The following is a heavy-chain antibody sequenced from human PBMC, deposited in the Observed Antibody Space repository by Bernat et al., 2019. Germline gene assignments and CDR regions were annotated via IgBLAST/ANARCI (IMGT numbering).Heavy chain of an antibody. CDR1: GGSISSGDYY. CDR3: ASYDCWSGNTNDAFDI. D-gene: IGHD3-3*01. V-gene: IGHV4-30-4*01. Sequence: QVQLQESGPGLVKPSQTLSLTCTVSGGSISSGDYYWCWIRQPPWKGLEWIGYIYYSGSTYYNPSLKSRVTISLDTSKNQFSLKLSSVTAADTAVYYCASYDCWSGNTNDAFDIWGQGTMVTVSS. CDR2: IYYSGST. J-gene: IGHJ3*02.